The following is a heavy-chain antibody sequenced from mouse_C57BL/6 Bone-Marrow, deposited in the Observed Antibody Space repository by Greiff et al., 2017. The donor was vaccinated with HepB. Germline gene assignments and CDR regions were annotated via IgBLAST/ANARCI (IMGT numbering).Heavy chain of an antibody. CDR3: AREEGLLRSSYAMDY. V-gene: IGHV1-55*01. CDR2: IYPGSGST. CDR1: GYTFTSYW. Sequence: VQLQQPGAELVKPGASVKMSCKASGYTFTSYWITWVKQRPGQGLEWIGDIYPGSGSTNYNEKFKSKATLTVDTSSSTAYMQLNSLTSEDSAVYYCAREEGLLRSSYAMDYWGQGTSVTVSS. D-gene: IGHD2-3*01. J-gene: IGHJ4*01.